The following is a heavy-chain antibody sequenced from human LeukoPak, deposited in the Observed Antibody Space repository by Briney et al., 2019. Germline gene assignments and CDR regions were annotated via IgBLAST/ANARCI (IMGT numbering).Heavy chain of an antibody. J-gene: IGHJ6*02. Sequence: SETLSLTCTVSGGSISSYYWSWIRQPPGKGLEWIGYIYYSGSTNYNPSLKSRVTISVDTSKNQFSLKLSSVIAADTAVYYCARLAGPGSYYYYGMDVWGQGTTVTVSS. CDR3: ARLAGPGSYYYYGMDV. CDR1: GGSISSYY. CDR2: IYYSGST. D-gene: IGHD6-13*01. V-gene: IGHV4-59*01.